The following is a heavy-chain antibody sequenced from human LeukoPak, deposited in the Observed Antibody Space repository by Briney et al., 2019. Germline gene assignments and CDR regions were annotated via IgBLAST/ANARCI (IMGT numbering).Heavy chain of an antibody. D-gene: IGHD3-9*01. V-gene: IGHV3-64*01. Sequence: GGSLRLSCAASGFTFTNHAMQWVRQAPGKGLEYVSAISGNGGSTYYANSVKGRFTISRDNSKNTVYLRMDSLRAEDMAVYYCARAGVIRYVAWLINYYMDAWGKGTTVTVSS. J-gene: IGHJ6*03. CDR2: ISGNGGST. CDR1: GFTFTNHA. CDR3: ARAGVIRYVAWLINYYMDA.